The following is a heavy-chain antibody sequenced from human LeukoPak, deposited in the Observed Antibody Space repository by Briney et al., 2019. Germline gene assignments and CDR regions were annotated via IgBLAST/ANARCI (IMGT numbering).Heavy chain of an antibody. J-gene: IGHJ4*02. CDR1: GGSFSGYY. CDR2: INHSGST. D-gene: IGHD2/OR15-2a*01. V-gene: IGHV4-34*01. Sequence: PSETLSLTCAVYGGSFSGYYWSWIRQPPGKGLEWIGEINHSGSTNYNPSLKSRVTISVDTSKNQFSLKLSSVTAADTAVYYCARAPRECDYWGQGTLVTVSS. CDR3: ARAPRECDY.